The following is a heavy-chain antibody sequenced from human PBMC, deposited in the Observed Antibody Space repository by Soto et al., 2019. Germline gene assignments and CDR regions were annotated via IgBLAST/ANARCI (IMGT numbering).Heavy chain of an antibody. CDR2: ISGSGGST. Sequence: GGSLRLSCAASGFTFSSYAMSWVRQAPGKGLEWVSAISGSGGSTNYADSVKGRFTISRDNSKNTLYLQMNSLRAEDTAVYYCAKDLYYDSSLFPEICFDYWGQGTLVTVSS. V-gene: IGHV3-23*01. D-gene: IGHD3-22*01. CDR1: GFTFSSYA. CDR3: AKDLYYDSSLFPEICFDY. J-gene: IGHJ4*02.